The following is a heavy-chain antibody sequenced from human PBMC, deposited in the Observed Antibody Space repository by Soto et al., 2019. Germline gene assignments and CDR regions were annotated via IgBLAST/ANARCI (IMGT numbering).Heavy chain of an antibody. D-gene: IGHD6-19*01. J-gene: IGHJ6*02. CDR3: ARVAVAVAGRTRHVYYEMDV. V-gene: IGHV1-69*06. CDR1: GGTFRSHS. CDR2: IIPMFGTS. Sequence: QMQLVQSGAEVKKPGSSVRVSCTAFGGTFRSHSITWVRQAPGQGLEWMGEIIPMFGTSNYAQKFQGRVTITADTTRTTAYMEVTYVTSDDSVVYFCARVAVAVAGRTRHVYYEMDVWGQGAKVTVSS.